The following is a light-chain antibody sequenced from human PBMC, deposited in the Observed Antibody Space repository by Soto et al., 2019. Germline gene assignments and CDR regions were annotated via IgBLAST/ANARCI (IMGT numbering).Light chain of an antibody. J-gene: IGKJ4*01. Sequence: DTVMAKCSSSLLVSQGERASINCKSSQRVFYSSNNESNLAWYQQKPGHPPKLLIYWASKREAGVPDRFSGSGSGTDFTFTISSLQPEDIATYYCQQYDNLPLPFGGVTNVDIK. V-gene: IGKV4-1*01. CDR3: QQYDNLPLP. CDR2: WAS. CDR1: QRVFYSSNNESN.